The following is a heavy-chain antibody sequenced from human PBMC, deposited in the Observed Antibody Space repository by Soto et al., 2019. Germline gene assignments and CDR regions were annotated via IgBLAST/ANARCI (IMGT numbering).Heavy chain of an antibody. D-gene: IGHD6-19*01. J-gene: IGHJ6*02. CDR3: ARDAGGYSSGWRYYYYGMDV. CDR2: ISSSSSYI. V-gene: IGHV3-21*01. Sequence: GFLRLSCAASGFTFSSYSMNWVRQAPGKGLEWVSSISSSSSYIYYADSVKGRFTISRDNAKNSLYLQMNSLRAEDTAVYYCARDAGGYSSGWRYYYYGMDVWGQGTTVTVSS. CDR1: GFTFSSYS.